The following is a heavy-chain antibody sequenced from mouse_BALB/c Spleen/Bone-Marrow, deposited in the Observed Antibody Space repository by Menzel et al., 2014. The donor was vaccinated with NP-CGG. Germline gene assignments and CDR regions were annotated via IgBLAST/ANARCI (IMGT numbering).Heavy chain of an antibody. CDR3: ARHNYYGNLFV. D-gene: IGHD1-1*01. Sequence: DVMLVESGGGLVQPGGSLKLSCAASGFDFSRYWMSWVRQAPGKGLEWIGEINPDSSTINYTPSLKDKFIISRYNAKKTLSLQMSKVRSEDTALYYCARHNYYGNLFVWGAGTTVTVSS. J-gene: IGHJ1*01. CDR2: INPDSSTI. CDR1: GFDFSRYW. V-gene: IGHV4-1*02.